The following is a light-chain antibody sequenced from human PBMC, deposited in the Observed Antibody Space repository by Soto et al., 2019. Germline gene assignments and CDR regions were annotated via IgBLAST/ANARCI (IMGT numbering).Light chain of an antibody. CDR2: VAS. CDR1: QSVGGN. V-gene: IGKV3-15*01. J-gene: IGKJ5*01. CDR3: QQYQSWPIT. Sequence: EIVMTQSPATLSVSPGERPTLSCRASQSVGGNLAWYQQKPGQAPRLLIYVASTRATGIPARFSGSGSGTEFTLTISSLQSEDFGVYYCQQYQSWPITFGQGTRLEIK.